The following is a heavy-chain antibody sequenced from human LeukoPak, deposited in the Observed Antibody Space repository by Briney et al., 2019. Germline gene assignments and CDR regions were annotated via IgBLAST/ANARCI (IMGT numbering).Heavy chain of an antibody. CDR2: IDPDGNT. CDR1: GFTLSNSW. Sequence: GGSLRLSCAASGFTLSNSWMHWVRQAPGKGLVWVSRIDPDGNTDYADSVKGRFTISRDNAKNTLYLQMNSLRAEDTAVYRCARDVRGPHDFWGQGTPVTVSS. V-gene: IGHV3-74*01. J-gene: IGHJ4*02. D-gene: IGHD2/OR15-2a*01. CDR3: ARDVRGPHDF.